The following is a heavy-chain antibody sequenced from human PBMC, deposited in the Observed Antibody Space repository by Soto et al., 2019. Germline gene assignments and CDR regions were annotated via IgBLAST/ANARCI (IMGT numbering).Heavy chain of an antibody. V-gene: IGHV1-69*01. CDR2: IIPILGTV. D-gene: IGHD6-25*01. CDR1: GGTFSSYA. J-gene: IGHJ6*02. CDR3: ARVQGAAYFYYAMAV. Sequence: QVQLVQSGAEVKRPGSSVNVSCKASGGTFSSYAINWVRQAPGHGRHWMGGIIPILGTVKYAKKFQGRVTITADEPGNTAYMELSSLRSEDTAVYYCARVQGAAYFYYAMAVGGQGTTVTVSS.